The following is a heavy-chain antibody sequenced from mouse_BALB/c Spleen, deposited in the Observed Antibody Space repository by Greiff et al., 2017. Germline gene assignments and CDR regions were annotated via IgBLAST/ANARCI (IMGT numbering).Heavy chain of an antibody. V-gene: IGHV5-6-5*01. Sequence: DVKLVESGGGLVKPGGSLKLSCAASGFTFSSYAMSWVRQTPEKRLEWVASISSGGSTYYPDSVKGRFTISRDNARNILYLQMSSLRSEDTAMYYCARGGGNYLYYFDYWGQGTTLTVSS. CDR1: GFTFSSYA. D-gene: IGHD2-1*01. J-gene: IGHJ2*01. CDR3: ARGGGNYLYYFDY. CDR2: ISSGGST.